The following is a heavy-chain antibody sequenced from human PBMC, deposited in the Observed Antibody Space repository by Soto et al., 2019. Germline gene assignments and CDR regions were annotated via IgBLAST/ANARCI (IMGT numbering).Heavy chain of an antibody. V-gene: IGHV3-74*01. CDR1: GFTFSSYW. D-gene: IGHD3-10*01. Sequence: AGGSLRLSCAASGFTFSSYWMHWVRQAPGKGLVWVSRINSDGSSTSYADSVKGRFTISRDNAKNTLYLQMNSLRAEDTAVYYCARDYYGSGSYQHFDYWGQGTLVTVSS. CDR3: ARDYYGSGSYQHFDY. CDR2: INSDGSST. J-gene: IGHJ4*02.